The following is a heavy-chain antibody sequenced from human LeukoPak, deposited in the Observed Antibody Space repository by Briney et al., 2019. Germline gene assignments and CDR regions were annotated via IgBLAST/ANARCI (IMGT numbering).Heavy chain of an antibody. V-gene: IGHV4-4*02. CDR2: IYHTGTT. D-gene: IGHD4-23*01. CDR1: RGSTMTTHW. J-gene: IGHJ4*02. CDR3: AAWGVDYGGNFDYSDY. Sequence: SGTLSLTCTLSRGSTMTTHWWSWVRQPPGKGLEWIGEIYHTGTTNYSPSLKSRLTISVDQSRNQFSLRLSSVTAADTATYYCAAWGVDYGGNFDYSDYWGQGTLVTVYS.